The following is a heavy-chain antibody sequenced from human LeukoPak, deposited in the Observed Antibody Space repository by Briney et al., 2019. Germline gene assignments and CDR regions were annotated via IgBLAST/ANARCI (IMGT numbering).Heavy chain of an antibody. J-gene: IGHJ3*01. CDR3: ARDGRPFDV. CDR1: GFTFSSYS. CDR2: ISSSSSTL. V-gene: IGHV3-48*02. Sequence: GGSRRLSCAASGFTFSSYSMSWVRQAPGKGLEWVAYISSSSSTLHYADPVKGRFTISRDNAKNSLYLQMNSLRDEDTAVYYCARDGRPFDVWGQGTMVTVSS.